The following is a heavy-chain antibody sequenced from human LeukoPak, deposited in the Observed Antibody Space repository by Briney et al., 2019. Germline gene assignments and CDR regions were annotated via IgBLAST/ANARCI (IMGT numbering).Heavy chain of an antibody. CDR1: GGSISSSSYY. V-gene: IGHV4-39*07. D-gene: IGHD5-12*01. Sequence: PSETLSLTCTVSGGSISSSSYYWGWIRQPPGKGLEWIGSIYYSGSTYCNPSLKSRVTISVDTSKNQFSLKLSSVTAADTAVYYCARDEGSIVAFDYWGQGTLVTVSS. J-gene: IGHJ4*02. CDR3: ARDEGSIVAFDY. CDR2: IYYSGST.